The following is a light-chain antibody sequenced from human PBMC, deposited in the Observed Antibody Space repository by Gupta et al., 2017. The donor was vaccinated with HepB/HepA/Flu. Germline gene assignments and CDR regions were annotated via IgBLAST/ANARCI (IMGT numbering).Light chain of an antibody. CDR1: SSDVGGYKY. CDR3: CSYAGSYIHYV. CDR2: DVN. J-gene: IGLJ1*01. Sequence: QSALTQPRSVSGSRGQSVTITCTGTSSDVGGYKYVSWYQQHPGKAPKVMIYDVNKRPSGVPDRFSGSKSGNTASLTISGLQAEDEADYYCCSYAGSYIHYVFGIGTKVTVL. V-gene: IGLV2-11*01.